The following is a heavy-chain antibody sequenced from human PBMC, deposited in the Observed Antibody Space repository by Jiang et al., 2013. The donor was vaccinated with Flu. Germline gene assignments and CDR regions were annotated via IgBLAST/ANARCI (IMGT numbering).Heavy chain of an antibody. D-gene: IGHD3-22*01. CDR2: ISSSSSTI. J-gene: IGHJ3*02. V-gene: IGHV3-48*01. Sequence: VQLLESGGGLVQPGGSLRLSCAASGFTFSSYSMNWVRQAPGKGLEWVSYISSSSSTIYYADSVKGRFTISRDNAKNSLYLQMNSLRAEDTAVYYCARGSRVRKAKYYYDSSGMMSFDIWGQGTMVTVSS. CDR1: GFTFSSYS. CDR3: ARGSRVRKAKYYYDSSGMMSFDI.